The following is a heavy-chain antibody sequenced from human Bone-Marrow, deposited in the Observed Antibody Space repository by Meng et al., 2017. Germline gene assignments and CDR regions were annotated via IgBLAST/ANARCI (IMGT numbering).Heavy chain of an antibody. CDR2: TYYKSKWSN. Sequence: QVQLQQSGPGLVKHSQTLSLTCAISGDSVSTSSASWNWIRQSPSRCLEWLGRTYYKSKWSNNYAVSVKSRITINPDTSKNQFSLQLNSGTPEDTAVYYCASSIDYGDYYFDFWGQGTLVTVSS. V-gene: IGHV6-1*01. J-gene: IGHJ4*02. CDR3: ASSIDYGDYYFDF. CDR1: GDSVSTSSAS. D-gene: IGHD4-17*01.